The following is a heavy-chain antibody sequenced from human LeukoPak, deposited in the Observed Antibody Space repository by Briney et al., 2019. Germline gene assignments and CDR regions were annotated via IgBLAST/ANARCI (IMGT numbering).Heavy chain of an antibody. V-gene: IGHV2-5*02. Sequence: SGPTLVKPTQTLTLTCTFSGFSLSTSGVGVGWIRQPPGKAREWLALIYWDDDKRYSPSLKSRLTITKDTSKNQVVLTMTNMDPVDTATYYCAHSGTHLRYFDWLLYRYYYYYMDVWGKGTTVTVSS. CDR2: IYWDDDK. CDR3: AHSGTHLRYFDWLLYRYYYYYMDV. CDR1: GFSLSTSGVG. J-gene: IGHJ6*03. D-gene: IGHD3-9*01.